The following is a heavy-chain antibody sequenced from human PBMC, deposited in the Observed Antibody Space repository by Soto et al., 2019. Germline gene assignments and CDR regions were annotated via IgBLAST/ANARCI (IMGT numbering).Heavy chain of an antibody. CDR3: AKDILYRGSLRYFDWLSSLDP. V-gene: IGHV3-9*01. D-gene: IGHD3-9*01. Sequence: GGSLRLSCAASGFTFDDYAMHWVRQAPGKGLEWVSGISWNSGSIGYADSVKGRFTISRDNAENSLYLQMNSLRAEDTALYYCAKDILYRGSLRYFDWLSSLDPWGQGTLVTVSS. J-gene: IGHJ5*02. CDR2: ISWNSGSI. CDR1: GFTFDDYA.